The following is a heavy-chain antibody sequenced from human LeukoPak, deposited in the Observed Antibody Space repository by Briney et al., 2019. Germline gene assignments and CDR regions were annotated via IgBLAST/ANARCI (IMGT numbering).Heavy chain of an antibody. CDR3: AKGISAATLYFQF. CDR2: MWDSGGST. V-gene: IGHV3-23*01. D-gene: IGHD6-25*01. J-gene: IGHJ1*01. CDR1: VFSLSSYS. Sequence: PGGSLRLSCAPSVFSLSSYSMNWVRQAPGEGLEWVSGMWDSGGSTDYADSVKGRFTISRDNSKKTLYLQMNSLRAEDTAVYYCAKGISAATLYFQFWGQGTLVTVSS.